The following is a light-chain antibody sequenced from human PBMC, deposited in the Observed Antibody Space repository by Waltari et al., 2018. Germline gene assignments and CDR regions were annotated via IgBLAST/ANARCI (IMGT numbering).Light chain of an antibody. CDR2: RNH. CDR3: AARDYSLSGLYG. Sequence: QSVLTQPPSASGTPGQRVTISCSGSSPNIGRKHVYWYQPRPGTAPKLLIYRNHQRTPGVPARLSGSKSGTSASLDISGLRSEDVADYYCAARDYSLSGLYGCGTGTKVTVL. CDR1: SPNIGRKH. V-gene: IGLV1-47*01. J-gene: IGLJ1*01.